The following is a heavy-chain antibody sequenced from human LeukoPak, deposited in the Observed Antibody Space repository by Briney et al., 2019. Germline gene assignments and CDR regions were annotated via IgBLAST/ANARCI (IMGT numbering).Heavy chain of an antibody. CDR3: AREDIAAAVSDYYMDF. V-gene: IGHV3-20*04. J-gene: IGHJ6*03. D-gene: IGHD6-13*01. CDR2: INWNGGST. Sequence: GGSLRLSCAASGFTFDDYGMSWVRQAPGKGLEWVSGINWNGGSTGYADSVKGRFTISRDNAKNSLYLQMNSLRAEDTALYYCAREDIAAAVSDYYMDFWGKGTTVTVSS. CDR1: GFTFDDYG.